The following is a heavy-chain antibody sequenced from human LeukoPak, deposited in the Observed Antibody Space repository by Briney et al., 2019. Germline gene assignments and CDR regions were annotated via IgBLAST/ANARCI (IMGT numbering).Heavy chain of an antibody. Sequence: SQTLSLTCTVSGGSISSYYWSWIRQPPGKGGEGIGYIYYSGSTNYNPSLKSRVTISVDTSKNQFSLKLSSVTAADTAVYYCASSSGSYYWFDPWGQGTLVTVSS. J-gene: IGHJ5*02. D-gene: IGHD1-26*01. CDR3: ASSSGSYYWFDP. CDR2: IYYSGST. V-gene: IGHV4-59*01. CDR1: GGSISSYY.